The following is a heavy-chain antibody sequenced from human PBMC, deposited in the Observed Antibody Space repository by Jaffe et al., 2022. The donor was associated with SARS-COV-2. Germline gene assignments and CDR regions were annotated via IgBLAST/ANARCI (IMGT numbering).Heavy chain of an antibody. CDR3: AKDSAVDPTWYYGMDV. J-gene: IGHJ6*02. CDR1: GFTFSSYG. D-gene: IGHD5-12*01. V-gene: IGHV3-30*18. CDR2: ISYDGSNK. Sequence: QVQLVESGGGVVQPGRSLRLSCAASGFTFSSYGMHWVRQAPGKGLEWVAVISYDGSNKYYADSVKGRFTISRDNSKNTLYLQMNSLRAEDTAVYYCAKDSAVDPTWYYGMDVWGQGTTVTVSS.